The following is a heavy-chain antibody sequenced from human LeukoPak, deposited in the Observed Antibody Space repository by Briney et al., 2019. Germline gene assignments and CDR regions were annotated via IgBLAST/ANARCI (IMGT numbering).Heavy chain of an antibody. D-gene: IGHD5-24*01. J-gene: IGHJ4*02. CDR1: GFTFRNYW. CDR3: ARGGEKRWQQFEVPRPDY. V-gene: IGHV3-74*01. Sequence: GGSLRLSCAASGFTFRNYWMHWVRQAPGKGLVWVSRISSDESSTNYADSVKGRFSISRDNAENTLYLEMNSLRLEDTAVYYCARGGEKRWQQFEVPRPDYWGQGTLVTVSS. CDR2: ISSDESST.